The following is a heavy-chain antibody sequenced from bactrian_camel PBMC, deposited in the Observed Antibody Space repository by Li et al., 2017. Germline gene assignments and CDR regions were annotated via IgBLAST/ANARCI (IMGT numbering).Heavy chain of an antibody. CDR1: GFTQSSYC. Sequence: VQLVESGGGSVQTGGSLRLSCAFSGFTQSSYCMGWFRQGPGKGREGVGAIGRDSTDTYPDSVKGRFTVSKDNAKNTLYLQMNSLKPEDTAMYYCAARGPYCYTKLSVRDFTYWGQGTQVTVS. J-gene: IGHJ6*01. D-gene: IGHD2*01. CDR2: IGRDSTD. CDR3: AARGPYCYTKLSVRDFTY. V-gene: IGHV3S44*01.